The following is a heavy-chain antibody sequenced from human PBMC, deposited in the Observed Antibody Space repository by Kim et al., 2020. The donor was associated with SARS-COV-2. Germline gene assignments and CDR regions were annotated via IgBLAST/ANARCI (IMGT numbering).Heavy chain of an antibody. CDR3: AHTQQLTDLLY. D-gene: IGHD6-13*01. Sequence: KRYSPSLKSRLTITKDTSKNQVVLTMTNMDPVDTATYYCAHTQQLTDLLYWGQGTLVTVSS. J-gene: IGHJ4*02. V-gene: IGHV2-5*01. CDR2: K.